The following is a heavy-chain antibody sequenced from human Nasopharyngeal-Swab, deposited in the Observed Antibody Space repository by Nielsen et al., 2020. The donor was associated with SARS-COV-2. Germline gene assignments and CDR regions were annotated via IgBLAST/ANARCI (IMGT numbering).Heavy chain of an antibody. J-gene: IGHJ4*02. CDR2: IYDSGAT. D-gene: IGHD5-12*01. V-gene: IGHV4-59*08. CDR1: GGSILHYH. CDR3: ARQAGRYMATAYYFDF. Sequence: SETLSLTCSVSGGSILHYHWSWIRQPPGKGLEWIGHIYDSGATNYNPSLRSRVTISVDTSRSQFSLNLSSVTAADTAMYYCARQAGRYMATAYYFDFWGQGTLVTVSS.